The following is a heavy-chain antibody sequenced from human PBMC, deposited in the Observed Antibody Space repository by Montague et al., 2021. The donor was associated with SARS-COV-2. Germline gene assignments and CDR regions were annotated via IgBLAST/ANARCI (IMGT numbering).Heavy chain of an antibody. CDR2: INHGGST. D-gene: IGHD3-10*01. CDR3: ARLRDGVVPSPILGVGPFYSYYYMDV. Sequence: SETLSLTCAVHGTSFSDYYWNWIRQPPGKGLEWIGEINHGGSTKYSPSLKSRLTISADTSKNQFSLKLTSVAAADTAVYYCARLRDGVVPSPILGVGPFYSYYYMDVWGRGTPVTVSS. V-gene: IGHV4-34*01. J-gene: IGHJ6*03. CDR1: GTSFSDYY.